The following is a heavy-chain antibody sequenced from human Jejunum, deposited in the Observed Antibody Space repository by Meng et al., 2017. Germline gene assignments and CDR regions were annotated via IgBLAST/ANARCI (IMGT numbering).Heavy chain of an antibody. D-gene: IGHD2/OR15-2a*01. CDR2: VHPSGDT. CDR3: ARDNLEKNSNIWYFYGMDV. J-gene: IGHJ6*02. Sequence: LRLSCSVLGDSFSSGNYYWSWIWQPPGKGLEWIGYVHPSGDTSYNPSLNRRVTTPIDRSNHQFSLHMRSVTAAETAVYYCARDNLEKNSNIWYFYGMDVWGQGTTVTVSS. V-gene: IGHV4-61*01. CDR1: GDSFSSGNYY.